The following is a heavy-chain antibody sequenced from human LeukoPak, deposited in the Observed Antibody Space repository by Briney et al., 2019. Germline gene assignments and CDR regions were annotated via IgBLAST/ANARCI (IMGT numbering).Heavy chain of an antibody. J-gene: IGHJ4*02. CDR3: ARRPSGYLDY. Sequence: SETLSLTCTVSGGSISSYYWSWMRQPPGKGLEWIGYIYYSGSTNYNPSLKSRVTISVDTSKNQFSLKLSSVTAADTAVYYCARRPSGYLDYWGQGTLVTVSS. CDR2: IYYSGST. CDR1: GGSISSYY. V-gene: IGHV4-59*08. D-gene: IGHD3-22*01.